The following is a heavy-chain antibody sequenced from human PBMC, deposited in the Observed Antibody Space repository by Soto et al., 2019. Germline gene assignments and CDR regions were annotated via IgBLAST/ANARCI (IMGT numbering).Heavy chain of an antibody. CDR1: VGTFSSYA. Sequence: GASVKVCCKASVGTFSSYAISWVRQAPGQGLEWMGGIIPIFGTANYAQKFQGRVTITADESTSTAYMELSSLRSEDTAVYYCARDGSSGWQHYYYYGMDVWGQGTTVTVSS. D-gene: IGHD6-19*01. CDR3: ARDGSSGWQHYYYYGMDV. V-gene: IGHV1-69*13. J-gene: IGHJ6*02. CDR2: IIPIFGTA.